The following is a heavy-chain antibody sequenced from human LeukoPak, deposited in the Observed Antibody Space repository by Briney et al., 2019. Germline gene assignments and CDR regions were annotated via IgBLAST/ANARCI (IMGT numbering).Heavy chain of an antibody. V-gene: IGHV3-30*18. J-gene: IGHJ4*02. Sequence: GGSLRLSCAASGFTFSSYGMHWVRQAPGKGLEGGAVISYDGSNKYYADSVKGRFTISRDNSKNTLYLQMNSLRAEDTAVYYCAKTLSCGYGDYFDYGGQGTLVTVSS. CDR1: GFTFSSYG. CDR2: ISYDGSNK. CDR3: AKTLSCGYGDYFDY. D-gene: IGHD5-12*01.